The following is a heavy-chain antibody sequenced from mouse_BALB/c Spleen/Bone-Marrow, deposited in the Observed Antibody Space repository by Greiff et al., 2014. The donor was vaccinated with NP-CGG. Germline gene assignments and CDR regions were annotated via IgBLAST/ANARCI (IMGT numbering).Heavy chain of an antibody. CDR2: ISSGGSYT. CDR1: GFTLSSYT. CDR3: TKIYYGYDGGYYYVMDY. Sequence: EVQLQESGGGLVKPGGSLKLSCAGSGFTLSSYTMSWVRQTPEKRLEWVATISSGGSYTYYPDSVKGRFTISRDNAKNTLYLQRNSLNSEDTAMYYCTKIYYGYDGGYYYVMDYWGQGTSVTVSS. J-gene: IGHJ4*01. D-gene: IGHD2-2*01. V-gene: IGHV5-6-4*01.